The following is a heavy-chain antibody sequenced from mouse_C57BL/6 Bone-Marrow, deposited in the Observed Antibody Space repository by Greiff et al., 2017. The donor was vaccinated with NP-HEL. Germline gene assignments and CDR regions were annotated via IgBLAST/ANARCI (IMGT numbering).Heavy chain of an antibody. D-gene: IGHD1-1*01. CDR3: ARSYYGSSH. J-gene: IGHJ2*01. V-gene: IGHV1-81*01. CDR1: GYTFTSYG. Sequence: VQGVESGAELARPGASVKLSCKASGYTFTSYGISWVKQRTGQGLEWIGEIYPRSGNTYYNEKFKGKATLTADKSSSTAYMELRSLTSEDSAVYFCARSYYGSSHWGQGTTLTVSS. CDR2: IYPRSGNT.